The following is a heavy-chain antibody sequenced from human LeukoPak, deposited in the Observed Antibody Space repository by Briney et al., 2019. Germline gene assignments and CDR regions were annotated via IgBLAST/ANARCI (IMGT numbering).Heavy chain of an antibody. CDR3: ARAAAAGTLPQFDP. CDR2: IDGNAGDT. D-gene: IGHD6-13*01. J-gene: IGHJ5*02. V-gene: IGHV1-18*01. Sequence: RASLKVSCKASGFTLSRHHISWVRQAPGQGLEWMGWIDGNAGDTIYAQRFQGRVTMTRDTSTTTAYMELRSLRSDDTAVYYCARAAAAGTLPQFDPWGQGTLVTVSS. CDR1: GFTLSRHH.